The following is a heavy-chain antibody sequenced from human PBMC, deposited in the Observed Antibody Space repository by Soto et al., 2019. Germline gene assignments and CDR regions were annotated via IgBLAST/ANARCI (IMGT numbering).Heavy chain of an antibody. D-gene: IGHD3-16*02. CDR3: ARLISFDWYFDL. V-gene: IGHV4-39*01. Sequence: QLQLQESGPGLVKPSETLSLTCTVSGGSISTSSYYWGWIRQPPGKGLEWIGNIYYGGTTYNNLSLKSRVTMSVDTAKNQFSLNLTSVIAADTAVYFWARLISFDWYFDLWGRGTLVTVSS. J-gene: IGHJ2*01. CDR1: GGSISTSSYY. CDR2: IYYGGTT.